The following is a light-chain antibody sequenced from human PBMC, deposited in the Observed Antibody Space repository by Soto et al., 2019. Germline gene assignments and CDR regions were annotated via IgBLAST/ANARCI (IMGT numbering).Light chain of an antibody. CDR1: SSNIGAGYD. CDR3: QSYDSSLSGWV. Sequence: ELTQPPSVSGAPGQRVTISCTGSSSNIGAGYDVHWYQQLPGTAPKLLIYGNSNRPSGVPDRFSGSKSGTSASLAITGLQAEDEADYYCQSYDSSLSGWVFGGGTKLTVL. CDR2: GNS. J-gene: IGLJ2*01. V-gene: IGLV1-40*01.